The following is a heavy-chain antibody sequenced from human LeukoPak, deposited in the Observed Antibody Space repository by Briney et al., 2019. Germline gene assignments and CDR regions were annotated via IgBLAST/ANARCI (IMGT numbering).Heavy chain of an antibody. CDR2: IYTSGST. D-gene: IGHD6-6*01. V-gene: IGHV4-4*07. J-gene: IGHJ5*02. Sequence: PSETLSLTCTVSGGSISSYYWSWIRQPAGRGLEWIGRIYTSGSTNYNPSLKSRVTMSVDTSKNQFSLKLSSVTAADTAVYYCAREGGIAARPDNDWFDPWGQGTLVTVSS. CDR3: AREGGIAARPDNDWFDP. CDR1: GGSISSYY.